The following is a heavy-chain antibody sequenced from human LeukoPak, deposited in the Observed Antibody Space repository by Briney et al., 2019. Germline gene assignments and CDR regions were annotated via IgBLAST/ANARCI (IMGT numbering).Heavy chain of an antibody. CDR3: ARDSPLGANYIDY. J-gene: IGHJ4*02. D-gene: IGHD3-10*01. V-gene: IGHV3-48*03. CDR2: ISSTGSTI. CDR1: GFTFSSYE. Sequence: GGFLRLSCAASGFTFSSYEMNWVRQAPGKGLEWVSYISSTGSTIYYADSVKGRFTISRDNAKDSLYLLMNSLRAEDTAVYYCARDSPLGANYIDYWGQGTLVTVSS.